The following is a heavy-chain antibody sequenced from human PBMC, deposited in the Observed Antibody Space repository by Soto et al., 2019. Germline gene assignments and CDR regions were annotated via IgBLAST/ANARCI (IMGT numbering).Heavy chain of an antibody. D-gene: IGHD6-6*01. CDR1: GYSFTSYW. J-gene: IGHJ5*02. CDR3: ASAFEYSSSS. Sequence: RGESLKISCNGSGYSFTSYWISWVRQMPGKGLEWMGRIDPSDSYTNYSPSFQGHVTISADKSISTAYLQWSSLKASDTAMYYCASAFEYSSSSWGQGTLVTVSS. CDR2: IDPSDSYT. V-gene: IGHV5-10-1*01.